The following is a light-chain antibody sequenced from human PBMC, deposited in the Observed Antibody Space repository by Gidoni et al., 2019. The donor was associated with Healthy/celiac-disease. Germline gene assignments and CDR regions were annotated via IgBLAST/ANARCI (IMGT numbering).Light chain of an antibody. CDR1: QSISSW. J-gene: IGKJ1*01. CDR2: TAS. V-gene: IGKV1-5*03. CDR3: QQYNSYSGT. Sequence: DLQMTQSPSTLSASGGDRDTITCRASQSISSWLAWYQQKPGKAPKLLIYTASSLESGVPSRFSGRGSGTEFTLPISSLQPDDFATYYCQQYNSYSGTFGQGTKVEIK.